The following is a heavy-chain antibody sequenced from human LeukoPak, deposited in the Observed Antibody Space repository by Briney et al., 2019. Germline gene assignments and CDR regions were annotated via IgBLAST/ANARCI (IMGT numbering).Heavy chain of an antibody. CDR1: GFTFSNAW. V-gene: IGHV3-15*05. CDR2: IKSKTDGGTT. D-gene: IGHD3-22*01. CDR3: TTSPYDSSGYADY. Sequence: GGSLRLSCAASGFTFSNAWMSWVRQAPGKGLEWVGRIKSKTDGGTTDYAAPVKGRFTISRDDSKNTLYLQMNSLKTEDTAVYYCTTSPYDSSGYADYWGQGTLVTVSS. J-gene: IGHJ4*02.